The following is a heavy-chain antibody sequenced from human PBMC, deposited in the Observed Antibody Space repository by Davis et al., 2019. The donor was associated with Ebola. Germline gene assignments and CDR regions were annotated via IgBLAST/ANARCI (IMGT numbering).Heavy chain of an antibody. CDR2: ISWDGGST. Sequence: GESLKISCAASGFTFDDYTMHWVRQAPGKGLGWVSLISWDGGSTYYADSVKGRFTISRDNSKNSLYLQMNSLRTEDTALYYCAKDIGGIAARPYYYYYYGMDVWGQGTTVTVSS. J-gene: IGHJ6*02. CDR1: GFTFDDYT. V-gene: IGHV3-43*01. CDR3: AKDIGGIAARPYYYYYYGMDV. D-gene: IGHD6-6*01.